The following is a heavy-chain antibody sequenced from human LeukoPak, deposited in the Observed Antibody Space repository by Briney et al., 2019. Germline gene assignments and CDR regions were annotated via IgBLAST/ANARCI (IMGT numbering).Heavy chain of an antibody. CDR3: AIDMEGSGRFSPLGY. CDR2: IGWSSGSI. Sequence: GRSLRLSCAASVFTFEDHAMHWVREVPGRGVEGVSGIGWSSGSIGYADSVKGRFTISRDNAKNSLYLQMNSLRPSDTAFYYCAIDMEGSGRFSPLGYWGQGALVTVSS. J-gene: IGHJ4*02. CDR1: VFTFEDHA. V-gene: IGHV3-9*01. D-gene: IGHD3-10*01.